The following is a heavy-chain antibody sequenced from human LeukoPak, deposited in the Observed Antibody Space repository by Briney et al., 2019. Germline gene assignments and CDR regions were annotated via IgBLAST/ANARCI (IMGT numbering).Heavy chain of an antibody. CDR3: ASSFELGVLYYYDSSALDY. Sequence: PRGSLRLSCAASGFTFSSYSMNWVRQAPGKGLEWVSYISSSSSTIYYADSVKGRFTISRDNAKNSLYLQMNSLRAEDTAVYYCASSFELGVLYYYDSSALDYWGQGTLVTVSS. J-gene: IGHJ4*02. CDR1: GFTFSSYS. D-gene: IGHD3-22*01. CDR2: ISSSSSTI. V-gene: IGHV3-48*01.